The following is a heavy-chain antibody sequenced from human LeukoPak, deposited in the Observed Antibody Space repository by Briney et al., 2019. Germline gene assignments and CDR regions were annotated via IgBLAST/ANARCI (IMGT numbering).Heavy chain of an antibody. D-gene: IGHD3-16*01. CDR2: IIPIFGTA. Sequence: SVKVSCKASGGTFSSYAISWVRQAPGQGLEWMGGIIPIFGTANYAQKFQGRVTITADESTSTAYMELSSLRSEDTAVYYCVGELGPKSFDYWGQGTLVTVSS. CDR1: GGTFSSYA. V-gene: IGHV1-69*01. CDR3: VGELGPKSFDY. J-gene: IGHJ4*02.